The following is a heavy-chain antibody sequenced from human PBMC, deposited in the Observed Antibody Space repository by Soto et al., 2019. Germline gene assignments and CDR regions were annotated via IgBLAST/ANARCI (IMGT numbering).Heavy chain of an antibody. J-gene: IGHJ4*02. Sequence: EVQLVESGGGLVQPGRSLRLSCAASGFTFDDFAMHWVRQAPGKGLEWVSGISWNSAMIGYADSVKGRFTISRDNAKNSLYLQMNSLRPEDTALYFRAKDNRADRGAFDYWGQGTLVSVFS. V-gene: IGHV3-9*01. CDR3: AKDNRADRGAFDY. CDR1: GFTFDDFA. CDR2: ISWNSAMI. D-gene: IGHD3-10*01.